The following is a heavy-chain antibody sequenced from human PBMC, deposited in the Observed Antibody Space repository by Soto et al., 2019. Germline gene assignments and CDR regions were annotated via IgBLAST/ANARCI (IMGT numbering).Heavy chain of an antibody. CDR2: INTDGSTT. V-gene: IGHV3-74*01. CDR3: ARGIYLKYGLDV. D-gene: IGHD3-16*02. Sequence: EVQLVESGGGLVQPGGSLRLSCAASEFTFNNYWMHWVRQVPGKGLEWVSRINTDGSTTNYADSVMGRFTISRDNADNTVYLKRNSMRAEDTAVYYCARGIYLKYGLDVWGQGATVTVSS. CDR1: EFTFNNYW. J-gene: IGHJ6*02.